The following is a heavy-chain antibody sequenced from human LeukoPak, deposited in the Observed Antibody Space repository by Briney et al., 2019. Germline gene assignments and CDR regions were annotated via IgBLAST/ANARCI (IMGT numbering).Heavy chain of an antibody. J-gene: IGHJ4*02. CDR1: GGTFSSYA. V-gene: IGHV1-69*04. D-gene: IGHD5-12*01. Sequence: GASVKVSCKASGGTFSSYAISWVRQAPGQGLEWMGRIIPILGIANYAQKFQGRVTITADKSTSTAYMELSSLRSEDTAVYYCARDKPRGSIGYWGQGTLVTVSS. CDR3: ARDKPRGSIGY. CDR2: IIPILGIA.